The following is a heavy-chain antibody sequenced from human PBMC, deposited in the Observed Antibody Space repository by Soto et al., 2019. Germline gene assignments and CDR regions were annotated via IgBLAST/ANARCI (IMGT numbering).Heavy chain of an antibody. D-gene: IGHD5-12*01. J-gene: IGHJ4*02. CDR2: IYNSGST. Sequence: QVQLQESGPGLVKPSQTLSLTCTVSGGSVSSGGYYWSWIRQHPGKGLEWIGYIYNSGSTYYNPSLKSRVTISVDTSKNQFSLKLSSVTAADTAVYYCAGAVSGYGGNYFFDYWGQGTLVTVSS. V-gene: IGHV4-31*03. CDR3: AGAVSGYGGNYFFDY. CDR1: GGSVSSGGYY.